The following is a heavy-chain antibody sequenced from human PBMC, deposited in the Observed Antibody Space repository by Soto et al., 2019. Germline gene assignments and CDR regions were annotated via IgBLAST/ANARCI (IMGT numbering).Heavy chain of an antibody. CDR1: GFTFSSYG. D-gene: IGHD1-20*01. CDR3: ARTQYNWNDVGGFDY. V-gene: IGHV3-33*01. Sequence: QVQLVESGGGVVKPGRSLRLSCAASGFTFSSYGMHWVRQAPGQGLEWVAVIWYDGTNEYYADTVKGRFTISRDNSKNTLYLQMNSMSAEDTAVYECARTQYNWNDVGGFDYWGQGTLVTVSS. CDR2: IWYDGTNE. J-gene: IGHJ4*02.